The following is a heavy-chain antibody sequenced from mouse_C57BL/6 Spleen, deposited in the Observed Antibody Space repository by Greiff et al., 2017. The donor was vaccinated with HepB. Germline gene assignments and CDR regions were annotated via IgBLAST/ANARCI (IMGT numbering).Heavy chain of an antibody. CDR2: IDPSDSYT. V-gene: IGHV1-59*01. Sequence: VQLQQPGAELVRPGTSVKLSCKASGYTFTSYWMHWVKQRPGQGLEWIGVIDPSDSYTNYNQKFKGKATLTVDTSSSTAYMQLSSLTSEDSAVYYCARYELGRNYFDYWGQGTTLTVSS. J-gene: IGHJ2*01. CDR3: ARYELGRNYFDY. CDR1: GYTFTSYW. D-gene: IGHD4-1*01.